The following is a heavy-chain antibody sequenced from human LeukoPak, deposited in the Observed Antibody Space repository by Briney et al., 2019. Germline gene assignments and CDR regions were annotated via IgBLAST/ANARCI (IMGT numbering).Heavy chain of an antibody. CDR3: AGRGYHRYYYYYYMDV. Sequence: SVKVSCKASGGTFSSYAISWVRQAPGQGLEWMGGIIPIFGTANYAQKFQGSVTITTDESTSTAYMELSSLRSEDTAVYYCAGRGYHRYYYYYYMDVWGKGTTVTVSS. J-gene: IGHJ6*03. V-gene: IGHV1-69*05. CDR2: IIPIFGTA. CDR1: GGTFSSYA. D-gene: IGHD5-18*01.